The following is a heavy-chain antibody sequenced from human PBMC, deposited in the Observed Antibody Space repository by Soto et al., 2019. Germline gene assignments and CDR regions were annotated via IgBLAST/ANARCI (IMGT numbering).Heavy chain of an antibody. J-gene: IGHJ4*01. CDR1: GFTFSSYG. D-gene: IGHD3-10*01. CDR3: AKATRGVIYNLDY. Sequence: QVQLVESGGGVVQPGRSLRLSCAASGFTFSSYGMHWVRQAPGKGLEWVAVISYDGSNKYYADSVKGRFTISRDKSKNTLYLQMNSLRAEDTAVYYCAKATRGVIYNLDYWCHGTLVTVSS. V-gene: IGHV3-30*18. CDR2: ISYDGSNK.